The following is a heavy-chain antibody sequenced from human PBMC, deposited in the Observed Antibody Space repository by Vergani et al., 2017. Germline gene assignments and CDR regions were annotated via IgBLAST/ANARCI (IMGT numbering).Heavy chain of an antibody. CDR1: GGSFSGYY. CDR2: IFHSGTT. D-gene: IGHD4-23*01. Sequence: QVQLQQWGAGLLKPSETLSLTCAVYGGSFSGYYWSWIRQPPGKGLEWIGNIFHSGTTYYNPSLKSRVNISVDTSKNVFSLKLTSLTAAATAVYYCVRVATAVGPFRYWGPGTLVTVSS. J-gene: IGHJ4*02. CDR3: VRVATAVGPFRY. V-gene: IGHV4-34*12.